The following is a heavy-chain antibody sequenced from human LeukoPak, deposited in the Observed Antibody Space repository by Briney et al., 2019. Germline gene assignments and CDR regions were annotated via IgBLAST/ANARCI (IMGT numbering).Heavy chain of an antibody. Sequence: SETLSLTCTVSGGSISSYYWSWVRQPPGKGLEWIGYIYYSGSTNYNPSLKSRVTISVDTSKNQFSLKLSSVAAADTAVYYCARHGDNYYDSSGYFDYWGQGTLVTVSS. J-gene: IGHJ4*02. V-gene: IGHV4-59*08. D-gene: IGHD3-22*01. CDR3: ARHGDNYYDSSGYFDY. CDR2: IYYSGST. CDR1: GGSISSYY.